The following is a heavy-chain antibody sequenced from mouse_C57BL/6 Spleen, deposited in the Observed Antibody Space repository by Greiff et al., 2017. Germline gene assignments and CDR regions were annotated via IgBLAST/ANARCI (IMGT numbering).Heavy chain of an antibody. J-gene: IGHJ4*01. CDR1: GFTFSDYG. CDR3: ARTGTGSYYAMDY. D-gene: IGHD4-1*01. Sequence: EVQGVESGGGLVKPGGSLKLPCAAPGFTFSDYGMHWVRQAPEKGLEWVAYISSGSSTIYYADTVKGRFTSSRDNAKNTLFLQMTSLRSEDKAMYYCARTGTGSYYAMDYWGQGTSVTVSS. CDR2: ISSGSSTI. V-gene: IGHV5-17*01.